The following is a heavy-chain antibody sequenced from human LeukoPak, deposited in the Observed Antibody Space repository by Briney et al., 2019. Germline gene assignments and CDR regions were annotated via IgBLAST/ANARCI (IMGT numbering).Heavy chain of an antibody. D-gene: IGHD1-26*01. CDR3: ARYSGSYSTLKFDY. J-gene: IGHJ4*02. V-gene: IGHV1-18*01. Sequence: ASVKVSCKASGGTFSSYAISWVRQAPGQGLEWMGWISGYSGNTNYAQKLQGRVTMTTDTSTSTAYMELRSLRSDDTAVYYCARYSGSYSTLKFDYWGQGALVTVSS. CDR2: ISGYSGNT. CDR1: GGTFSSYA.